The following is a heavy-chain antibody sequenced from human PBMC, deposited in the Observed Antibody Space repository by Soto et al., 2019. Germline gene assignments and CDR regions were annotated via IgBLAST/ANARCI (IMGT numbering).Heavy chain of an antibody. V-gene: IGHV3-21*01. D-gene: IGHD2-2*01. Sequence: GGSLRLSCAASGFTFSSYTLNWVRQAPGKGLEWVSSISSSSSYIYYADSVKGRLTISRDNAKNSLYLQMNSLRAEDTAVYYCATGRAEYCSSTRCSDYYYYGMDVWGRGTPVTVSS. CDR2: ISSSSSYI. J-gene: IGHJ6*02. CDR3: ATGRAEYCSSTRCSDYYYYGMDV. CDR1: GFTFSSYT.